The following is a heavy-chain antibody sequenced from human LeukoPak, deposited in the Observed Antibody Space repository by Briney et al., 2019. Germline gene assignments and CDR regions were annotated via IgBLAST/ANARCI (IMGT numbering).Heavy chain of an antibody. V-gene: IGHV3-53*01. CDR2: IYSGGNT. Sequence: GGSLRLSCAASGLTFSSYSMNWVRQAPGKGLEWVSVIYSGGNTYYADSVKGRFTISRDNSKNTLYLQMNSLRAEDTAVYYCAREKDAIDIWGQGTMVTVSS. CDR3: AREKDAIDI. CDR1: GLTFSSYS. J-gene: IGHJ3*02.